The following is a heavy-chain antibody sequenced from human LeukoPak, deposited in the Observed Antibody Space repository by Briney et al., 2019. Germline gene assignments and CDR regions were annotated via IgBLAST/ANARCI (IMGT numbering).Heavy chain of an antibody. J-gene: IGHJ4*02. CDR2: IAYDGSNK. D-gene: IGHD7-27*01. V-gene: IGHV3-30-3*01. CDR1: GFTFNTYA. Sequence: GRSLRLSCAASGFTFNTYAMHWVRQAPGKGLEWVAVIAYDGSNKFYADSVRGRFTISRDNSKSTLYLQMSSLRDEDTAVYYCARDNNWGSTHYWGQGTLVTVSS. CDR3: ARDNNWGSTHY.